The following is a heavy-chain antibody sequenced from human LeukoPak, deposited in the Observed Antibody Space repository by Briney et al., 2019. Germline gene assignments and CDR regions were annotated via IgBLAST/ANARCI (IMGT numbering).Heavy chain of an antibody. CDR1: GFTFSDYY. V-gene: IGHV3-11*04. CDR3: ARDSRYDFWSGYEYNWFDP. Sequence: PGGSLRLSCAASGFTFSDYYMSWIRQAPVKGLEWVSYISSSGSTIYYADSVKGRFTISRDNAKNSLYLQMNSLRAEDTAVYYCARDSRYDFWSGYEYNWFDPWGQGTLVTVSS. J-gene: IGHJ5*02. CDR2: ISSSGSTI. D-gene: IGHD3-3*01.